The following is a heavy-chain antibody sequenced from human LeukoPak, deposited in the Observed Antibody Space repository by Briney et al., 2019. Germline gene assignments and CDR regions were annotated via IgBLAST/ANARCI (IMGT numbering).Heavy chain of an antibody. Sequence: GGSLRLSCAASGFTFSSYAMSWVRQAPGKGLEGVSGISRSGDRTYYADSVKGRVTISRDNSKNTLYVQMNSLRVEDTAVYYCAKAYSSNWYFDLWGRGTLVTVPS. CDR2: ISRSGDRT. CDR3: AKAYSSNWYFDL. J-gene: IGHJ2*01. D-gene: IGHD6-13*01. CDR1: GFTFSSYA. V-gene: IGHV3-23*01.